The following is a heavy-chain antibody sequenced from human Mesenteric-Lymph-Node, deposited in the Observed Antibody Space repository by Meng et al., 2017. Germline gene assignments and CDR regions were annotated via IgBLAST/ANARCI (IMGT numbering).Heavy chain of an antibody. CDR1: GCSISSGGYY. CDR2: SHSSVST. D-gene: IGHD3-10*01. V-gene: IGHV4-31*03. J-gene: IGHJ5*02. CDR3: ARASYGSGSPLGESWFDP. Sequence: VPLPESGPVLVKPSQPLSLTCTVSGCSISSGGYYWSWIRQHPGKRLEWIGYSHSSVSTYYNPSLRSRLTVSVDTSKNQFSLKLSSVTAADTAVYYCARASYGSGSPLGESWFDPWGQGTLVTVSS.